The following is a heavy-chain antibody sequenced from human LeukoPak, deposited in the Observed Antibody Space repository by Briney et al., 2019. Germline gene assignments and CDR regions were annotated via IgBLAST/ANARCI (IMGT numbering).Heavy chain of an antibody. V-gene: IGHV4-34*01. CDR2: INHSGST. CDR3: ARGSCSSTSCYFAY. Sequence: SETLSLTCAAYGVSFSGYYWSWIRQPPGKGLEWLGEINHSGSTNYNPSLKSRVTISVNTSKNQFSLKLSSVTAADTAVYYCARGSCSSTSCYFAYWGQGTLVTVPS. D-gene: IGHD2-2*01. J-gene: IGHJ4*02. CDR1: GVSFSGYY.